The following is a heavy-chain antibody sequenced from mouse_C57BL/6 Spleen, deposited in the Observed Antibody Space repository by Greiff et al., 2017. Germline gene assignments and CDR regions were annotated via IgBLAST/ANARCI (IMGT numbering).Heavy chain of an antibody. CDR3: ARVYYAYFDY. CDR1: GFTFSDYG. J-gene: IGHJ2*01. V-gene: IGHV5-17*01. Sequence: EVKLVESGGGLVKPGGSLKLSCAASGFTFSDYGMHWVRQAPEKGLEWVAYISSGSSTIYYADKVKGRFTISRDNAKNTLFLQMTSLRSEDTAMYYCARVYYAYFDYWGQGTTLTVSS. CDR2: ISSGSSTI. D-gene: IGHD1-1*02.